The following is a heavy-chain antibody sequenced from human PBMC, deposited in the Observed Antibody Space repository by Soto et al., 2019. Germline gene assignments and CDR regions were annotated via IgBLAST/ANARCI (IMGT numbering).Heavy chain of an antibody. V-gene: IGHV3-30*18. Sequence: GGSLRLSCVASGFTFSSYGMHWVRQAPGKGLEWVAVISYDGSNKYYAGSVKGRFTISRDNSKNTLYLQMSSLRAEDTAVYYCVKDGSSGWPYFYDMDVWGQGTTVTVSS. D-gene: IGHD6-19*01. CDR1: GFTFSSYG. J-gene: IGHJ6*02. CDR2: ISYDGSNK. CDR3: VKDGSSGWPYFYDMDV.